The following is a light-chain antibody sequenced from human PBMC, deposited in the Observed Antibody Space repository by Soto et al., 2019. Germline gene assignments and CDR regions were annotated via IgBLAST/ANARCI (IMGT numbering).Light chain of an antibody. V-gene: IGKV1-5*03. CDR1: QTLNGW. CDR2: KAS. Sequence: IQLTHSPSTLSASAGDRVTITCRVSQTLNGWLAWYQHKPGNAPKLLIFKASNLQSGVPSRFSGSGSGTEFTLTISSLQPDDSATYYCQQYNNYSFTFGPGTKVAIK. J-gene: IGKJ3*01. CDR3: QQYNNYSFT.